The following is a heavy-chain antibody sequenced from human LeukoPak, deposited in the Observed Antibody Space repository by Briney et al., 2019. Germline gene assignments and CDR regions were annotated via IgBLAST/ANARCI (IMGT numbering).Heavy chain of an antibody. J-gene: IGHJ3*01. Sequence: SETLSLTCAVYGGSFSGYYWSWIRQPPGKGLEWIGEINHSGSTNYNPSLKSRVTISVDTSKNQFSLKLSSVTAADTAVYYCASPLRSLGPDAFGVWGQGTMVTVSS. D-gene: IGHD3-3*01. V-gene: IGHV4-34*01. CDR3: ASPLRSLGPDAFGV. CDR1: GGSFSGYY. CDR2: INHSGST.